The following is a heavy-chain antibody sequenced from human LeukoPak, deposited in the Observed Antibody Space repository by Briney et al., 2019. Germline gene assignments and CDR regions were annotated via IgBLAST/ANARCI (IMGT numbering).Heavy chain of an antibody. CDR1: GGSISSYY. V-gene: IGHV4-4*07. D-gene: IGHD3-10*01. J-gene: IGHJ5*02. CDR3: ARDGPTYYYGSGSPRWLDP. Sequence: PPETLSLTCTVSGGSISSYYWSWIRQPAGKGLEWIGRIYTSGSTNYNPSLKSRVTMSVDTSKNQFSLKLSSVTAADTAVYYCARDGPTYYYGSGSPRWLDPWGQGTLVTVSS. CDR2: IYTSGST.